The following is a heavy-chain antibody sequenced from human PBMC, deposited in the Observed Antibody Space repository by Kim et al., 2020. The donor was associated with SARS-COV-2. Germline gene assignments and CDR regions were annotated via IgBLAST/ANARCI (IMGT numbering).Heavy chain of an antibody. CDR1: GGTFSSYA. J-gene: IGHJ4*02. D-gene: IGHD2-2*01. CDR2: IIPIFGIA. CDR3: ARDCSSTSCYSAYDY. V-gene: IGHV1-69*13. Sequence: SVKVSCKASGGTFSSYAISWVRQAPGQGLEWMGGIIPIFGIANYAQKFQGRVTITADESTSTAYMELSSLRSEDTAVYYCARDCSSTSCYSAYDYWGQGTLVTVSS.